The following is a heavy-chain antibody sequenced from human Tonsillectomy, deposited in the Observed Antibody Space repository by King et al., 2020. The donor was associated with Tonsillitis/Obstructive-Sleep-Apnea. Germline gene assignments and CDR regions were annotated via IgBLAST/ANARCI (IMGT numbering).Heavy chain of an antibody. CDR1: GFSLSTIGMC. J-gene: IGHJ6*03. V-gene: IGHV2-70*01. CDR3: ARTYYAFWSGQHRPKYYYYYMDV. Sequence: TLKESGPALVKPTQTLTLTCTFSGFSLSTIGMCVSWIRQPPGKALEWLALIYWGDVKYSSASLKTRLTVSKDTSKNPVVLTMTNMDPVDRATYYCARTYYAFWSGQHRPKYYYYYMDVWGKGTTVTVSS. D-gene: IGHD3-3*01. CDR2: IYWGDVK.